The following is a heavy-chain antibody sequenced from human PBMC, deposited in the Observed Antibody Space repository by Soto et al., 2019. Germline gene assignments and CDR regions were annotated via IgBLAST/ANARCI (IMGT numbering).Heavy chain of an antibody. D-gene: IGHD2-2*01. CDR2: ISDTGSSH. Sequence: GGSLRLSCVGSGFTFSSYGMHWVRQAPGKGLECVAVISDTGSSHYYAASVEGRSTISRENSKNTLSLHMDRLRVEDTAVYYCAKDRGGDCPDNSCYFGADYWGQGTPVTVSS. V-gene: IGHV3-30*18. J-gene: IGHJ4*02. CDR1: GFTFSSYG. CDR3: AKDRGGDCPDNSCYFGADY.